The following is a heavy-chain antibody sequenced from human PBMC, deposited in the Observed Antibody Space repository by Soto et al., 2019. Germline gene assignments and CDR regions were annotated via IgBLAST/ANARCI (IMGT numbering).Heavy chain of an antibody. CDR1: GGSISSGGYY. Sequence: QVQLQESGPGLVKPSQTLSLTCTVSGGSISSGGYYWRWIRQHPGKGLEWIGYIYYSGSTYYNPSLKSRVTISVDTSKNQFSLKLSSVTAADTAVYYCASGAAAAYGWFDPWGQGTLVTVSS. CDR2: IYYSGST. V-gene: IGHV4-31*03. J-gene: IGHJ5*02. CDR3: ASGAAAAYGWFDP. D-gene: IGHD6-13*01.